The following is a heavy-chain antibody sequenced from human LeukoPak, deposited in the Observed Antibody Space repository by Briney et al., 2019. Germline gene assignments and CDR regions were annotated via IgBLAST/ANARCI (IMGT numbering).Heavy chain of an antibody. J-gene: IGHJ6*02. Sequence: PGGSLRLSCAGSGFTFSSYAMIWVRQAPGKGLEWVSTISGSGGAGTYYADSVKGRFTVSRDNSRNTLHLPMNSLRAEDTAVYYCVKDRGGSPFYGMDVWGQGTTVTVSS. CDR2: ISGSGGAGT. V-gene: IGHV3-23*01. CDR3: VKDRGGSPFYGMDV. D-gene: IGHD1-26*01. CDR1: GFTFSSYA.